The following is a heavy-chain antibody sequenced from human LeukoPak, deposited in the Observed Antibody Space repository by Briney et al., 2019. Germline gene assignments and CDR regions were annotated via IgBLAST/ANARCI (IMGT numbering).Heavy chain of an antibody. CDR3: ARDTGVRKDYWYFDL. D-gene: IGHD2-8*01. Sequence: PGGSLRLSCAASGFAVSSNYMSWVRQAPGKGLAWVSGIYSDGRTYHADSVKGRFTISRDNSKNTLYLQMNSLRAEDTAVYYCARDTGVRKDYWYFDLWGRGTLVTVSS. J-gene: IGHJ2*01. CDR1: GFAVSSNY. V-gene: IGHV3-53*01. CDR2: IYSDGRT.